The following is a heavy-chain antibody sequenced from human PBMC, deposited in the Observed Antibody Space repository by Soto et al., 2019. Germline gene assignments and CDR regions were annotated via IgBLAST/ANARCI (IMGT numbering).Heavy chain of an antibody. V-gene: IGHV4-59*08. CDR3: ARRYGVAFDI. Sequence: QVQLQESGPGLVKPSETLSLTCTVSGGSISSYYWSWIRQPPGKGLEWIGYIYYSGSTNYNPSLKSRVTISVDTSKNQFSLKLSSVTAADTAVYYCARRYGVAFDIWCQGTMGTVSS. D-gene: IGHD4-17*01. CDR1: GGSISSYY. CDR2: IYYSGST. J-gene: IGHJ3*02.